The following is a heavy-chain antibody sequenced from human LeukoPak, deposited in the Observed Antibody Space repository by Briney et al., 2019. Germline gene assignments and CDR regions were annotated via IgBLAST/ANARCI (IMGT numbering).Heavy chain of an antibody. Sequence: GGSLRLSCAASGFTVSSNYMSWVRQAPGKGLEWVSVIYSGGSTYYADSVKGRFTISRDNSKNTLYLQMNSLRAEDTAVYYCARDSRTRRYSSGWTTTWDYWGQGTLVTVSS. CDR2: IYSGGST. CDR3: ARDSRTRRYSSGWTTTWDY. CDR1: GFTVSSNY. V-gene: IGHV3-53*01. J-gene: IGHJ4*02. D-gene: IGHD6-19*01.